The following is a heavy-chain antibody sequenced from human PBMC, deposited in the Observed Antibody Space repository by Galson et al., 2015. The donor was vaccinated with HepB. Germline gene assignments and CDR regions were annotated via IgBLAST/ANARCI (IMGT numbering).Heavy chain of an antibody. V-gene: IGHV4-39*01. CDR1: GDSISTSLYY. D-gene: IGHD1-26*01. CDR3: ARPLVLNGRFYPGVGPFHI. Sequence: SETLSLTCTVSGDSISTSLYYWGWIRQGPGKDLEWIGSVYYGGTTYYSPSFQSRVAMSVDTSENQLSLTLTSVTAADTAVYYCARPLVLNGRFYPGVGPFHIWGQGTMVTVS. CDR2: VYYGGTT. J-gene: IGHJ3*02.